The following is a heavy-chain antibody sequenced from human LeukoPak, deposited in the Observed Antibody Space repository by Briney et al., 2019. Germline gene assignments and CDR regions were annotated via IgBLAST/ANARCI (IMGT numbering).Heavy chain of an antibody. CDR3: ARQSPGVGEDY. CDR2: IYYSGST. D-gene: IGHD1-26*01. CDR1: GGSISSSSYY. J-gene: IGHJ4*02. V-gene: IGHV4-39*01. Sequence: SETLSLTCTVSGGSISSSSYYWGWIRQPPGKGLEWIGSIYYSGSTYYNPSLKSRVTISVDTSKNQFSLKLSSVTAADTAVYYCARQSPGVGEDYWGQGTLVTVSS.